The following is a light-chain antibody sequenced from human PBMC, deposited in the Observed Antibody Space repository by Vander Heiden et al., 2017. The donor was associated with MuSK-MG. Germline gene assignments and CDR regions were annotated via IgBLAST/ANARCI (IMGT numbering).Light chain of an antibody. Sequence: DIQMTQSPSSLSASVGDRVTITCRASQSISSYLNWYQQKPGKAPKLLIYAASSLQSGVPSRFSGSGSGTDFTLIISSLQPEDFATYYWQQSYNGLTFGGGTKVDI. J-gene: IGKJ4*01. CDR2: AAS. CDR3: QQSYNGLT. V-gene: IGKV1-39*01. CDR1: QSISSY.